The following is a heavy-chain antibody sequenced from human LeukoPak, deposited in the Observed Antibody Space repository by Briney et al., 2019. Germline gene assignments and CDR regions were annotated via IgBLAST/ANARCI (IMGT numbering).Heavy chain of an antibody. Sequence: PSETLSLTCAVYGGSFSGYYWSWIRQPPGKGLEWIGEINHSGSTNYNPSLKSRVTISVDTSKNQFSLKLSSVTAADTAVYYCARGIAVAAQSLQYYFDYWGQGTLVTVSS. CDR3: ARGIAVAAQSLQYYFDY. D-gene: IGHD6-19*01. CDR1: GGSFSGYY. J-gene: IGHJ4*02. CDR2: INHSGST. V-gene: IGHV4-34*01.